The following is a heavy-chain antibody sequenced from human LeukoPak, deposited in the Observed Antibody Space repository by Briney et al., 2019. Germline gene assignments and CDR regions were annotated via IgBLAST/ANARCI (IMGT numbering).Heavy chain of an antibody. CDR1: GYTFTGYY. J-gene: IGHJ4*02. CDR3: ARDHFAGTYSNHY. CDR2: INPNSGGT. D-gene: IGHD4-11*01. Sequence: ASVKVSCKASGYTFTGYYIHWVRQAPGQGLEWMGRINPNSGGTSSAEKFQGSVTMTRDTSITTAYMELSRLTSDDTAVYYCARDHFAGTYSNHYWGQGTLVTVSS. V-gene: IGHV1-2*06.